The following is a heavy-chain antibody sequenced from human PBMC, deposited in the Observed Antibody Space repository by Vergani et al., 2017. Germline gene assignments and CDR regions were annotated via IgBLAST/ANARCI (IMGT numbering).Heavy chain of an antibody. J-gene: IGHJ5*02. CDR2: IYYSENK. Sequence: QLQLQESGPGLVKPSETLSLTCTVSGGSITYGSFYWGRIRQAPGKGLEGIGSIYYSENKFYNPSRESRVTLSIATTKNQFSLKLKTVTAADTAVYYCARCFRDEGIIYGGTVESWFDPRGQGTLVTVSS. CDR1: GGSITYGSFY. CDR3: ARCFRDEGIIYGGTVESWFDP. D-gene: IGHD1-14*01. V-gene: IGHV4-39*01.